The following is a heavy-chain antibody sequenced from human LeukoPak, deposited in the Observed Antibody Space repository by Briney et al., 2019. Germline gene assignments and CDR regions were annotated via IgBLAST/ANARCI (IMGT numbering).Heavy chain of an antibody. V-gene: IGHV1-18*01. Sequence: ASVKVSCKASGYACSSYGISWMRQAPGQGLEWMGWINNYNGDRNSSQKFQGRVTMTTDTSTSTAYMELRSLRSDDTAVYYCARWYLRRPFDYWGQGTLVTVSS. J-gene: IGHJ4*02. CDR1: GYACSSYG. D-gene: IGHD6-13*01. CDR2: INNYNGDR. CDR3: ARWYLRRPFDY.